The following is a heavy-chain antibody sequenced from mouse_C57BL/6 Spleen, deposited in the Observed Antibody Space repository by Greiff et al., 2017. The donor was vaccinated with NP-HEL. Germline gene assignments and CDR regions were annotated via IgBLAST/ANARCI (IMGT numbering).Heavy chain of an antibody. D-gene: IGHD2-4*01. CDR3: AINDYDAAMDY. CDR1: GFSLTSYG. Sequence: VQLQQSGPGLVQPSQSLSITCTVSGFSLTSYGVHWVRQSPGKGLEWLGVIWRGGSTDYNVAFMSRLSITKDNSKSQVFFKMNSLQADDTAIYYCAINDYDAAMDYWGQGTSVTVSS. V-gene: IGHV2-5*01. J-gene: IGHJ4*01. CDR2: IWRGGST.